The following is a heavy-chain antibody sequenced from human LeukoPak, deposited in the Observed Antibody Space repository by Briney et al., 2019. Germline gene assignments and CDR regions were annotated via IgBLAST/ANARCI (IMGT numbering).Heavy chain of an antibody. CDR1: GFIVNDYW. CDR3: ARDQDCSSTSCPYYYYYGMDV. Sequence: GGSLRLSCTASGFIVNDYWMHWVRQAPGKGLVWVSLLKGDGITTMYADSVKGRFTISRDNAKNSLYLQMNSLRAEDTAVYYCARDQDCSSTSCPYYYYYGMDVWGQGTTVTVSS. D-gene: IGHD2-2*01. J-gene: IGHJ6*02. CDR2: LKGDGITT. V-gene: IGHV3-74*03.